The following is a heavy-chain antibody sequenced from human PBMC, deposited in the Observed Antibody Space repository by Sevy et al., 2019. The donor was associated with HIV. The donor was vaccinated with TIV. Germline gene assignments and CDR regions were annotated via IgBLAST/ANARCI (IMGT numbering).Heavy chain of an antibody. CDR3: ARDSRAYCSSTSCYLNWFDP. D-gene: IGHD2-2*01. Sequence: ASVKVSCKASGYTFTSYGISWVRQAPGQGLEWMGWISAYNGNTNYAQKLQGRVTMTTDTSTSTAYMELGSRGSDDTAVYYCARDSRAYCSSTSCYLNWFDPWGQGTLVTVSS. CDR1: GYTFTSYG. CDR2: ISAYNGNT. V-gene: IGHV1-18*01. J-gene: IGHJ5*02.